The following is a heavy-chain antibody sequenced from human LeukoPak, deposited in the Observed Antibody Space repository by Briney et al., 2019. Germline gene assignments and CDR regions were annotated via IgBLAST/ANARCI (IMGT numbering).Heavy chain of an antibody. D-gene: IGHD3-10*01. V-gene: IGHV3-23*01. J-gene: IGHJ5*02. CDR1: GFTFSSYA. CDR2: ISDSGGYT. CDR3: AIGYGSGRPGNWFDP. Sequence: PGRSLRLSCAASGFTFSSYAMSWVRQAPGKGLEWVSAISDSGGYTYYADSVKGRFTISRDNSKNTLYLQMNSLRAEDTAVYYCAIGYGSGRPGNWFDPWGQGTLVTVSS.